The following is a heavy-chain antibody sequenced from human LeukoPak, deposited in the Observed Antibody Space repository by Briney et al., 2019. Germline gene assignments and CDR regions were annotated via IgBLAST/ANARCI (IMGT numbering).Heavy chain of an antibody. CDR2: ISGSGAGR. Sequence: GGSLRLSCAASGFTFSSYAMGWVRQAPGRGLEWVSGISGSGAGRFYADSLKGRFTISRDNSKNTLYLEMNSLRPEDTAVYYCAKDPPLGWFGVQGTLVTVSS. J-gene: IGHJ4*02. CDR1: GFTFSSYA. CDR3: AKDPPLGWF. V-gene: IGHV3-23*01. D-gene: IGHD3-10*01.